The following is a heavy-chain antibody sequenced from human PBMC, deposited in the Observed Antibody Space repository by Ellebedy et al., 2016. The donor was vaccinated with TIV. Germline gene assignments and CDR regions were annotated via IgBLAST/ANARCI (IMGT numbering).Heavy chain of an antibody. CDR2: ISTNNGKT. CDR1: GYNFTNYG. D-gene: IGHD2-15*01. V-gene: IGHV1-18*04. Sequence: ASVKVSCKASGYNFTNYGISWVRQAPGQGLEWMGWISTNNGKTNYAQKLQGRVTMTTDTSTSTAYMELRSLRSDDTAVYYCARDWFCSGGSCYNRFDPWGQGTLVTVSS. CDR3: ARDWFCSGGSCYNRFDP. J-gene: IGHJ5*02.